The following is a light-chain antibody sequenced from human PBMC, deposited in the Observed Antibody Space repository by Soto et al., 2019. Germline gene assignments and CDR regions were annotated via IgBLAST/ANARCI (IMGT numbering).Light chain of an antibody. CDR1: QDISNY. V-gene: IGKV1-33*01. CDR2: DAS. J-gene: IGKJ5*01. Sequence: DIPMTQSPSSLSASVGDRVTITCQASQDISNYLNWYQQKPGKAPKLLIYDASNLETGVPSRFSGSVSGTDFTFTISSLQPEDIATYYCQQYDNLPITFGQGTRLEMK. CDR3: QQYDNLPIT.